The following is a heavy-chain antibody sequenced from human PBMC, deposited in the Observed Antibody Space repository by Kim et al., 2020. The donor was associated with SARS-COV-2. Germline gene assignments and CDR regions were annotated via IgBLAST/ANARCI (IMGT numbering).Heavy chain of an antibody. CDR3: TREIGGSSAAS. V-gene: IGHV4-39*02. D-gene: IGHD6-6*01. Sequence: SETLSLTCTVSGDSISNTNYYWAWVRQPPGKGLEWISSIYYTGTSFYKPSLKSRVTISVDTSKNHFSLKVNSVTAADTAVYYCTREIGGSSAASWGQGT. J-gene: IGHJ4*02. CDR1: GDSISNTNYY. CDR2: IYYTGTS.